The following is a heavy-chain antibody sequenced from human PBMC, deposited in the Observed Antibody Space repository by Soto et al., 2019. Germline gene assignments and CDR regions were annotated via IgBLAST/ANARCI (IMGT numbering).Heavy chain of an antibody. CDR2: IYPGDSDT. V-gene: IGHV5-51*01. CDR1: GYSFTSYW. Sequence: GESLKISCKGSGYSFTSYWIGWVRQMPGKGLEWMGIIYPGDSDTRYSPSLQGQVTISADKSISTAYLQWSSLKASDTAMYYCASYYYYDSSGYPHDDAFDIWGQGTMVTVSS. J-gene: IGHJ3*02. CDR3: ASYYYYDSSGYPHDDAFDI. D-gene: IGHD3-22*01.